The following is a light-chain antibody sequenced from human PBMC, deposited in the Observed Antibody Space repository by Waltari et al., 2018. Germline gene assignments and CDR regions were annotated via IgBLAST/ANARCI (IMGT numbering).Light chain of an antibody. CDR3: QQYSSSPLT. Sequence: ENVLTQSPGTLSLSPGETATLSCRASQSVRNNYFGWYQQKPGQAPRPLVYGIWTRAAGVPDRFRGSGSGTDFTLTISRLEPEDFAVYFWQQYSSSPLTFGQGTRVEIK. CDR1: QSVRNNY. V-gene: IGKV3-20*01. CDR2: GIW. J-gene: IGKJ1*01.